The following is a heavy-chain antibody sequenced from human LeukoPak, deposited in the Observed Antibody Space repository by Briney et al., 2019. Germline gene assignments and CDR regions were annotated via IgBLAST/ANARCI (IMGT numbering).Heavy chain of an antibody. Sequence: SETLSLTCAVYGGSFSGYYWTWLRQPPGKGLEWIGEINHSGSTNYNPSLKSRVTISVDTSKNQFSLKLSSVTAADTAVYYCARGRIVVVPAAIRGYYYYGMDVWGQGTTVTVSS. J-gene: IGHJ6*02. V-gene: IGHV4-34*01. D-gene: IGHD2-2*02. CDR2: INHSGST. CDR3: ARGRIVVVPAAIRGYYYYGMDV. CDR1: GGSFSGYY.